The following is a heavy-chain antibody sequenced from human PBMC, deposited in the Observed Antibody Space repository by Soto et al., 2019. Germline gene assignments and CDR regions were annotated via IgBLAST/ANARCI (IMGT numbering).Heavy chain of an antibody. CDR3: AKDLPYYYFWSVPYYYYYGMDV. J-gene: IGHJ6*02. D-gene: IGHD3-3*01. Sequence: QVQLVESGGGVVQPGRSLRLSCAASGFTFSSYGMHWVRQAPGKGLEWVAVISYDGSNKYYADSVKGRFTISRDNSKNTLYLQMSSLRAEDTAVYYCAKDLPYYYFWSVPYYYYYGMDVWGQGTTVTVSS. CDR1: GFTFSSYG. CDR2: ISYDGSNK. V-gene: IGHV3-30*18.